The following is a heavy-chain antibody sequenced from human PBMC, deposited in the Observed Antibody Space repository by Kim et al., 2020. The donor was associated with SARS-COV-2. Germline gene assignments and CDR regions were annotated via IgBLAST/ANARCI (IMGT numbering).Heavy chain of an antibody. CDR2: INPSGGST. D-gene: IGHD5-12*01. J-gene: IGHJ5*02. Sequence: ASVKVSCKASGYTFTSYYMHWVRQAPGQGLEWMGIINPSGGSTSYAQKFQGRVTMTRDTSTSTVYMELSSLRSEDTAVYYCAREGGSGYDQGWFDPWGQGTLVTVSS. V-gene: IGHV1-46*01. CDR1: GYTFTSYY. CDR3: AREGGSGYDQGWFDP.